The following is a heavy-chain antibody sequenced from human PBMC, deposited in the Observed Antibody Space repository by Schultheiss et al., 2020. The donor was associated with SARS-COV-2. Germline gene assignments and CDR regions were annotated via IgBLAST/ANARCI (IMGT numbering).Heavy chain of an antibody. CDR1: GGSISGYY. CDR2: INHSGST. Sequence: SETLSLTCTVSGGSISGYYWSWIRQHPGKGLEWIGEINHSGSTNYNPSLKSRVTISVDTSKNQFSLKLSSVTAADTAVYYCARGTYYYDSSGYYSTPMYYYYGMDVWGQGTTVTVSS. CDR3: ARGTYYYDSSGYYSTPMYYYYGMDV. D-gene: IGHD3-22*01. J-gene: IGHJ6*02. V-gene: IGHV4-34*01.